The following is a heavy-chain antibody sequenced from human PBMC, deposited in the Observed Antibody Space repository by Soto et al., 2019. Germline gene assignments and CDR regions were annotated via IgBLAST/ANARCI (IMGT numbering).Heavy chain of an antibody. V-gene: IGHV4-39*01. CDR2: IYYSGST. CDR1: GGSISSSSYY. CDR3: ASLGYCISTSCSRHYYYGMDV. Sequence: PSETLSLTCTVSGGSISSSSYYWGWIRQPPGKGLEWIGSIYYSGSTYYNPSLKGRVTISVDTSKNQFSLKLSSVTAADTAVYYCASLGYCISTSCSRHYYYGMDVWGQGTTVTVSS. J-gene: IGHJ6*02. D-gene: IGHD2-2*01.